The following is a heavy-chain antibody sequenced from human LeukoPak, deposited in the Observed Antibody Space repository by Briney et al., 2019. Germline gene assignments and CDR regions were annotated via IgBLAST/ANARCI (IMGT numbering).Heavy chain of an antibody. V-gene: IGHV4-59*01. Sequence: SETLSLTCTVSGGSISSYYWSWIRQPPGKGLEWIGYIYYSGSTNYNPSLKSRVTISVDTSKNQFSLKLSSVTAADTAVYYCASAPVAGTSYYYYGMDVWGQGTTVTVSS. D-gene: IGHD6-19*01. CDR2: IYYSGST. CDR3: ASAPVAGTSYYYYGMDV. CDR1: GGSISSYY. J-gene: IGHJ6*02.